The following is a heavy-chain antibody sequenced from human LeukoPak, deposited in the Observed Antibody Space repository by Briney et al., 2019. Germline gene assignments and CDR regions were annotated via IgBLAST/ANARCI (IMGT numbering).Heavy chain of an antibody. V-gene: IGHV4-59*08. Sequence: SETLSLTCTVSGGSIRSYYWSWIRQPPGKGLEWVGYIFYSGTTDSNPSLKSRVTISVDTSKNQFSLKLSSVTAADTAVYYCARTYCSGGSCHFDYWGQGTLVTVSS. D-gene: IGHD2-15*01. CDR3: ARTYCSGGSCHFDY. CDR2: IFYSGTT. J-gene: IGHJ4*02. CDR1: GGSIRSYY.